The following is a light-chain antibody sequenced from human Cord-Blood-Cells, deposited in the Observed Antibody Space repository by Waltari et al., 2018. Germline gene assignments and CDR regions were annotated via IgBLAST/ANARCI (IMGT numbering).Light chain of an antibody. CDR2: AAS. CDR3: QQSYSTPYT. Sequence: DIQMTQSPSSLSASVGDRVTITCRASQSISSYLNWYHQKPGKAPKLLIYAASSLQSGVPSRFSGSGSGTDCTLTIRSLQPEDFATHYCQQSYSTPYTFGQGTKLEIK. J-gene: IGKJ2*01. CDR1: QSISSY. V-gene: IGKV1-39*01.